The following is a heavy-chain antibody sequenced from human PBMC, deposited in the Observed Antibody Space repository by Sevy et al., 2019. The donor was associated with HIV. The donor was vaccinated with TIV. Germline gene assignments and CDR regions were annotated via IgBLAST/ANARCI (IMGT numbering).Heavy chain of an antibody. CDR3: AREHCDFWIGYYKDY. J-gene: IGHJ4*02. V-gene: IGHV3-53*01. Sequence: GGSLRLSCAASGFTVSSNYMSWVRQAPGKGLEWVSVIYSGGSTYYADSVKGRFTISRDNSKNTLYLQMNSLRAEDTAVYYCAREHCDFWIGYYKDYWGQGTLVTVSS. CDR2: IYSGGST. CDR1: GFTVSSNY. D-gene: IGHD3-3*01.